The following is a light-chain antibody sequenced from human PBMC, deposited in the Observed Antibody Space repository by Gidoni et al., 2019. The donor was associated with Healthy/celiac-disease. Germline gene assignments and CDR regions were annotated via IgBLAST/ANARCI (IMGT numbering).Light chain of an antibody. Sequence: QSVLTQPPSASGTPGPRVTISCSGSSSNIGSNTVNWYQQLPGTPPKLLIYSNNQRPSGVPDRFSGSKSGTSASLAISGLQSEDEADYYCAAWDDSLNGPWVFGGGTKLTVL. V-gene: IGLV1-44*01. CDR2: SNN. J-gene: IGLJ3*02. CDR1: SSNIGSNT. CDR3: AAWDDSLNGPWV.